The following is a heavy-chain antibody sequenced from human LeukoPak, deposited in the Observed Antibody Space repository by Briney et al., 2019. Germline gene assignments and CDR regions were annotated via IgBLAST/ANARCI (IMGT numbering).Heavy chain of an antibody. D-gene: IGHD2-15*01. CDR3: ARGYCSGGSCHAFDY. J-gene: IGHJ4*02. Sequence: GGSLRLSCVGSGFMFTDHAMGWVRQAPGKGLEWVAVISYDGSNKYYADSVKGRFTISRDNSKNTLYLQMNSLRAEDTAVYYCARGYCSGGSCHAFDYWGQGTLVTVSS. CDR1: GFMFTDHA. CDR2: ISYDGSNK. V-gene: IGHV3-30-3*01.